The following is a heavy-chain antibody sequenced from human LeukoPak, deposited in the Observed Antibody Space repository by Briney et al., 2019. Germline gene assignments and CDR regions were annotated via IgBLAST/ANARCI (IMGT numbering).Heavy chain of an antibody. CDR2: IIPIFGTA. CDR3: ARDDPNECTNGVCYSRFDY. CDR1: GGTFSSYA. Sequence: ASVKVSCKASGGTFSSYAISWVRQAPGQGLERMGRIIPIFGTANYAQKFQGRVTITTDESTSTAYMELSSLRSEDTAVYYCARDDPNECTNGVCYSRFDYWGQGTLVTVSS. J-gene: IGHJ4*02. D-gene: IGHD2-8*01. V-gene: IGHV1-69*05.